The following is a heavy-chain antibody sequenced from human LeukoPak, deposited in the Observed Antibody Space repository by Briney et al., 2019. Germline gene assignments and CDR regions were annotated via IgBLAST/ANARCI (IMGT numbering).Heavy chain of an antibody. CDR3: AGESLITMVRGAKGSEYFQH. J-gene: IGHJ1*01. Sequence: GRSLRLSCAASGFTFSSYAMHWVRQAPGKGLEWVAAISYDGSNKYYADSVKGRFTISRDNSKNTLYLQMNSLGAEDTAVYYCAGESLITMVRGAKGSEYFQHWGQGTLVTVSS. CDR1: GFTFSSYA. D-gene: IGHD3-10*01. CDR2: ISYDGSNK. V-gene: IGHV3-30*04.